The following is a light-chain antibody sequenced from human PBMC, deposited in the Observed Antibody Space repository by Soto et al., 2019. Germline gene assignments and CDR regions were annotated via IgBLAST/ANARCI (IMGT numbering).Light chain of an antibody. Sequence: QSVLTQPASVSGSPGQSITISCTGTSSDVGGYKYVSWYQQHPGKAPKLMIYEVSKRPSGVSNRFSGSKSGTSASLTISGLQAEDEADYYCRSYTISRTPYVFGTGTKLTVL. J-gene: IGLJ1*01. CDR1: SSDVGGYKY. CDR2: EVS. V-gene: IGLV2-14*01. CDR3: RSYTISRTPYV.